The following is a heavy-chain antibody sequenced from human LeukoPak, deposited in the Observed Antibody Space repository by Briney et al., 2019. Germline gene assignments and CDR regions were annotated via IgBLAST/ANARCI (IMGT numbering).Heavy chain of an antibody. Sequence: GGSLRLSCAASGFTFSSYAMSWVRQAPGKGLEWVSAISGSGGSTYYADSVKGRFTISRDNSKNTLYLQMSSLRAEDTAVYYCAKTVGATVYYFDYWGQGTLVTVSS. CDR2: ISGSGGST. V-gene: IGHV3-23*01. CDR1: GFTFSSYA. CDR3: AKTVGATVYYFDY. D-gene: IGHD1-26*01. J-gene: IGHJ4*02.